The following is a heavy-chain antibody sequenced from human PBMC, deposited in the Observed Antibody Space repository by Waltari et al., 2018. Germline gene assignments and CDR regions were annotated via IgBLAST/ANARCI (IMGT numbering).Heavy chain of an antibody. CDR2: IIPIFGTA. V-gene: IGHV1-69*01. CDR3: ARARYSSGWSPGWFDP. CDR1: GGTFSSYA. Sequence: QVQLVQSGAEVKKPGSSVKVSCKASGGTFSSYATRWVRPAPGQGLEWMGGIIPIFGTANYAQKFQGRVTITADESTSTAYMELSSLRSEDTAVYYCARARYSSGWSPGWFDPWGQGTLVTVSS. D-gene: IGHD6-19*01. J-gene: IGHJ5*02.